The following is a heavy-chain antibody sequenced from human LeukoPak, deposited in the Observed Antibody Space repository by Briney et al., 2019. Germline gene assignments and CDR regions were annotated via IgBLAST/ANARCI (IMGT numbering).Heavy chain of an antibody. CDR3: ARDGHYDILTGYLGAFDI. CDR1: GFTFSDYY. J-gene: IGHJ3*02. Sequence: GGSPRLSCAASGFTFSDYYMSWIRQAPGKGLEWVSYISSSSSYTNYADSVKGRFTISRDNAKNSLYLQMNSLRAEDTAVYYCARDGHYDILTGYLGAFDIRGQGTMVTVSS. D-gene: IGHD3-9*01. CDR2: ISSSSSYT. V-gene: IGHV3-11*05.